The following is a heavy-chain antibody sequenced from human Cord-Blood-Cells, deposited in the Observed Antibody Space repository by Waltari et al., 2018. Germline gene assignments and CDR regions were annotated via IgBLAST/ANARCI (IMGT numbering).Heavy chain of an antibody. CDR2: INHSGST. V-gene: IGHV4-34*01. CDR3: ARWITGTTDGMDV. CDR1: GGSFSGYY. Sequence: QVQLQQWGAGLLKPSETLSLTCAVYGGSFSGYYWSWIRQPPGKGLVWIGEINHSGSTNYNPSLKSRVTISVDTSKNQFSLKLSSVTAADTAVYYCARWITGTTDGMDVWGQGTTVTVSS. J-gene: IGHJ6*02. D-gene: IGHD1-7*01.